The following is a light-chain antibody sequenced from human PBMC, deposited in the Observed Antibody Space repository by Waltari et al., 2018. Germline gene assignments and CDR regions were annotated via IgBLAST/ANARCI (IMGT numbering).Light chain of an antibody. CDR2: EVI. CDR3: CSYAGRNIWV. J-gene: IGLJ3*02. Sequence: QSALTQPASVSGSPGQSITISCTGTSSNVGFYNLVSWYQQHPDKAPKLLVYEVIARPSGVSSRFSGSKSGNTVSLTISGLQAEDEADYYCCSYAGRNIWVFGGGTKVTVL. V-gene: IGLV2-23*02. CDR1: SSNVGFYNL.